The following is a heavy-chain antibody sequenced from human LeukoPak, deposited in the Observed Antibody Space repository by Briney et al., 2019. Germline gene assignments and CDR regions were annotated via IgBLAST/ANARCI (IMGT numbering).Heavy chain of an antibody. CDR1: GFTFSSYS. V-gene: IGHV3-21*01. Sequence: GGSLRLSCAASGFTFSSYSMNWVRQAPGKGLEWVSSISSSSSYIYYADSVKGRFTISRDNAKSSLYLQMNSLRAEDTAVYYCARISRSYVFDYWGQGTLVTVSS. D-gene: IGHD1-26*01. CDR3: ARISRSYVFDY. J-gene: IGHJ4*02. CDR2: ISSSSSYI.